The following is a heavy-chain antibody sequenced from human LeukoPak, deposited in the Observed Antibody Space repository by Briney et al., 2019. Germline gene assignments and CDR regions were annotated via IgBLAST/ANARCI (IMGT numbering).Heavy chain of an antibody. J-gene: IGHJ5*02. V-gene: IGHV4-59*01. D-gene: IGHD2-2*01. CDR1: GGSFSGYY. Sequence: SETLSLTCAVYGGSFSGYYWSWIRQPPGKGLEWIGYIYYSGSTNYNPSLKSRVTISVDTSKNQFSLKLSSVTAADTAVYYCAGTPLGYCSSTSCSNWFDPWGQGTLVTVSS. CDR2: IYYSGST. CDR3: AGTPLGYCSSTSCSNWFDP.